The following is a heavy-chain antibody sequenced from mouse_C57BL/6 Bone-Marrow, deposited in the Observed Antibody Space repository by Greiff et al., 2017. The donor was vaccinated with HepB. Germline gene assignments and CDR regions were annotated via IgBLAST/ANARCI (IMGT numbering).Heavy chain of an antibody. J-gene: IGHJ3*01. D-gene: IGHD2-1*01. CDR3: ARPMSYYGNYGFAY. CDR2: ISGGGGNT. V-gene: IGHV5-9*01. Sequence: EVQLVESGGGLVKPGGSLKLSCAASGFTFSSYTMSWVRQTPEKRLEWVATISGGGGNTYYPDSVKGRFTISSDNAKNTLYLQMSSLRSEATALYYCARPMSYYGNYGFAYWGQGTLVTVSA. CDR1: GFTFSSYT.